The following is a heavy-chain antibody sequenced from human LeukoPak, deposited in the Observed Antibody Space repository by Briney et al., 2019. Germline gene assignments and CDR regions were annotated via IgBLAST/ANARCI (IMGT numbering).Heavy chain of an antibody. D-gene: IGHD2-2*01. CDR3: AKVVTGYCSSTSCPFDS. V-gene: IGHV3-9*01. CDR1: GFTFDDYA. J-gene: IGHJ4*02. Sequence: GRSLRLSCAASGFTFDDYAMHWVRQAPGKGLEWVSGISWNSRSIVYADSVKGRFTISRDNAKNSLYLQMSSLRAEDTAVYYCAKVVTGYCSSTSCPFDSWGQGTLVTVSS. CDR2: ISWNSRSI.